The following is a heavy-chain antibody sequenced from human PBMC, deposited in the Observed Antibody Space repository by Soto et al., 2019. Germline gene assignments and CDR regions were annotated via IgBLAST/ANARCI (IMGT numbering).Heavy chain of an antibody. CDR3: AHRVLRTVFGLVTTTAIYFDF. V-gene: IGHV2-5*02. CDR2: IYWDDDK. J-gene: IGHJ4*02. D-gene: IGHD3-3*01. Sequence: QITLNESGPTQVKPRQTLTLTCTFSGFSLTTSGVGVGWIRQSPGKAPEWLALIYWDDDKRYSPSLKSRLTITKATPMNQVVLTMADLDPADTATYYCAHRVLRTVFGLVTTTAIYFDFWGQGTPVAVSS. CDR1: GFSLTTSGVG.